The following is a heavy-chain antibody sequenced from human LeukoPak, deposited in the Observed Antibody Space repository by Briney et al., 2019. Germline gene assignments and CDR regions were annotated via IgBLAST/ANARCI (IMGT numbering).Heavy chain of an antibody. D-gene: IGHD3-3*01. V-gene: IGHV3-21*01. CDR1: GFTFSSYS. Sequence: GGSLRLSCAASGFTFSSYSMNWVRQAPGKGLEWVSSTSSSSSYIYYADSVKGRFTISRDNAKNSLYLQMNSLRAEDTAVYYCAGSGDFWSGYYTTYYFDYWGQGTLVTVSS. CDR3: AGSGDFWSGYYTTYYFDY. J-gene: IGHJ4*02. CDR2: TSSSSSYI.